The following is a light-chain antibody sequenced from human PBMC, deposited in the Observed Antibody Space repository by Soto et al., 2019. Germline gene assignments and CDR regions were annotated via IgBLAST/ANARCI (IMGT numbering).Light chain of an antibody. Sequence: EIVMTQSPATLSVSPGERATLSCRASQSVSNNVVWYQQKPGQAPRVLIHGASHRATGIPARFSGSGSGTEFTLTISSLQSEDSAVYYCQQYDNGPPWTFGQGTNVEIK. J-gene: IGKJ1*01. CDR2: GAS. CDR3: QQYDNGPPWT. V-gene: IGKV3-15*01. CDR1: QSVSNN.